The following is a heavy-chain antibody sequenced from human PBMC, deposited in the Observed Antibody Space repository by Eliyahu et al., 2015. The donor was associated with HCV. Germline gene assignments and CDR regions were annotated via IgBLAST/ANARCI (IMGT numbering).Heavy chain of an antibody. CDR3: AKVHSVVSGYSYGYPDY. CDR2: ISYDGSNK. Sequence: QVQLVESGGGVVQPGRSLRLSCAASGFTFSSYGMHWVRQTPGKGLEWVAAISYDGSNKYYVDSVKGRFTISRDNSKNTLYLQMNSLRAEDTAVYYCAKVHSVVSGYSYGYPDYWGQGTLVTVSS. D-gene: IGHD5-18*01. CDR1: GFTFSSYG. J-gene: IGHJ4*02. V-gene: IGHV3-30*18.